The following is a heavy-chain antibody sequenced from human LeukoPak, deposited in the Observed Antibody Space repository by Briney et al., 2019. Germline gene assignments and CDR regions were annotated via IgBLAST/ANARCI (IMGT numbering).Heavy chain of an antibody. J-gene: IGHJ6*03. CDR1: GGSFSGYY. Sequence: PSETLSLTCAVYGGSFSGYYWSWIRQPPGKGLEWIGEINHSGSTNYNPSLKSRVTISVDTSKNQFSLKLSSVTAADTAVYYCASSASSGWYGSYMDVWGKGTTVTISS. D-gene: IGHD6-19*01. CDR3: ASSASSGWYGSYMDV. V-gene: IGHV4-34*01. CDR2: INHSGST.